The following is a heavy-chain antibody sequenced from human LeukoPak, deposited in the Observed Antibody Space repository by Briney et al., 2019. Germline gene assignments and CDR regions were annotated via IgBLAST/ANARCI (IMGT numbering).Heavy chain of an antibody. Sequence: GGSLRLSCAASGFTFSNAWMSWVRQAPGKGLEWVGRIKSKTDGGTTDYAAPVKGRFTISRDDSKNTLYLQMNSLKTEDTAVYYCARINYDILTGYPDYWGQGTLVTVSS. CDR2: IKSKTDGGTT. CDR3: ARINYDILTGYPDY. CDR1: GFTFSNAW. J-gene: IGHJ4*02. V-gene: IGHV3-15*01. D-gene: IGHD3-9*01.